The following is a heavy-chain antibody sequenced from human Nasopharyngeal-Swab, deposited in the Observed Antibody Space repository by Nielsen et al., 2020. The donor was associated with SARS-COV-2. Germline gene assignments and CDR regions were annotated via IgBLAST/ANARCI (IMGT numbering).Heavy chain of an antibody. V-gene: IGHV3-11*01. J-gene: IGHJ4*02. D-gene: IGHD2-15*01. CDR2: ITSSGSTI. CDR1: GFTFSDYY. Sequence: GGSLRLSCAASGFTFSDYYMGWIHQAPGKGLEWISYITSSGSTIFYTDSVKGRFTISRDNAKNSLYLQMNSLRADDTAVYYCAREVVPSIWGQGTLVTVSS. CDR3: AREVVPSI.